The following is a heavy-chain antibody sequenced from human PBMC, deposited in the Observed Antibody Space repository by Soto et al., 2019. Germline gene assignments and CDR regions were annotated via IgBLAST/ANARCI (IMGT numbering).Heavy chain of an antibody. V-gene: IGHV1-2*04. CDR3: AVTVVPAASSYYGMDV. CDR2: INPNSGGT. Sequence: GSVKVSCKASGYTFTGYDMHWVLQAPGQGLEWMGWINPNSGGTNYAQKFQGWVTMTRDTSISTAYMELSRLRSDDTAVYYCAVTVVPAASSYYGMDVWGQGTTVTVSS. D-gene: IGHD2-2*01. J-gene: IGHJ6*02. CDR1: GYTFTGYD.